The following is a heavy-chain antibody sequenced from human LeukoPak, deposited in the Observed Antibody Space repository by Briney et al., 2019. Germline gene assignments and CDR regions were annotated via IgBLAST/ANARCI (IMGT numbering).Heavy chain of an antibody. D-gene: IGHD5-18*01. Sequence: SETLSLTYTLSVGSITSSSYYWGWLRHPPGRGLEWIGSIYYSGGTYYNPSLKSRVTISVDTSKNQFSLKQSSVTAADTAVYYCATLYTPMAAFAYWGQGTLVIVSS. CDR3: ATLYTPMAAFAY. CDR2: IYYSGGT. J-gene: IGHJ4*02. CDR1: VGSITSSSYY. V-gene: IGHV4-39*01.